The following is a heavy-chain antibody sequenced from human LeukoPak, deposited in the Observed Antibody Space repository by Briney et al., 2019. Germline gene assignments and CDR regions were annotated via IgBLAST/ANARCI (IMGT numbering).Heavy chain of an antibody. V-gene: IGHV3-23*01. CDR3: AKNVNGGNWYYFDH. CDR1: GFTFNNYD. Sequence: PGGPLRLSCAASGFTFNNYDVGGVRQAPGKGREWVSAISGGGVSTYYAASVKGRFTISRDNSKTTLYLQMNSLRAEDTAVYYCAKNVNGGNWYYFDHWGQGTLVTVSS. CDR2: ISGGGVST. J-gene: IGHJ4*02. D-gene: IGHD1-20*01.